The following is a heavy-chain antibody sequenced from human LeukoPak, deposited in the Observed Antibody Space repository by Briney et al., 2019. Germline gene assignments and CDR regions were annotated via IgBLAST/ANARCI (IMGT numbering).Heavy chain of an antibody. CDR2: IYYSGST. CDR1: GGSISSGGYY. J-gene: IGHJ5*02. V-gene: IGHV4-31*03. Sequence: SDTLSLTCTVSGGSISSGGYYWSWIRQHPGKGLEWIGYIYYSGSTYYNPSLKSRVTISVDTSKNQFSLKLSSVTAADTAVYYCASHGSGPYNWFDPWGQGTLVTVSS. CDR3: ASHGSGPYNWFDP. D-gene: IGHD3-10*01.